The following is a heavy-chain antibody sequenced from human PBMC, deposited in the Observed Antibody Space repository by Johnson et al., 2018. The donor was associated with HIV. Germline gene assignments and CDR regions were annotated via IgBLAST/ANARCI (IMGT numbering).Heavy chain of an antibody. D-gene: IGHD1-26*01. CDR1: GFTFSSYA. J-gene: IGHJ3*02. CDR3: AKDFWPVGARGAFDI. CDR2: ISYDGSNK. V-gene: IGHV3-30-3*01. Sequence: QMQLVESGGGVVQPGRSLRLSCAASGFTFSSYAMHWVRQAPGKGLEWVAVISYDGSNKYYADSVKGRFTISRDNSKNTLYLQMNSLRAEDTAVYYCAKDFWPVGARGAFDIWGQGTMVTVSS.